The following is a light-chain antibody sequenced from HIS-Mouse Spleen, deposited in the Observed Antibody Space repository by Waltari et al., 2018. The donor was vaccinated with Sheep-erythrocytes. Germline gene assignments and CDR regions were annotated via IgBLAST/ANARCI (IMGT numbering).Light chain of an antibody. CDR3: YSTDSSGNHWV. CDR1: ALPKKY. V-gene: IGLV3-10*01. CDR2: EDS. Sequence: SYELTQPPSVSVSPGQTARITCSGHALPKKYAYWYQQKSGQAPGLVIYEDSKRPSGIPERFSGSSSGTMATLTISGAQVEDDADYYCYSTDSSGNHWVFGGGTKLTVL. J-gene: IGLJ3*02.